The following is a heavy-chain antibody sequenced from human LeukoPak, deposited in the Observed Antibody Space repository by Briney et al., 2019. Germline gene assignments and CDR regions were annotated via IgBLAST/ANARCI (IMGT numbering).Heavy chain of an antibody. CDR3: ASSRTDSSGWYPGYYYYYGMDV. D-gene: IGHD6-19*01. J-gene: IGHJ6*02. V-gene: IGHV3-30-3*01. CDR2: ISYDGSNK. CDR1: GFTFSSYA. Sequence: TGGSLRLSCAASGFTFSSYAMHWVRQAPGKGLEWVAVISYDGSNKYYADSVKGRFTISRDNSKNTLYLQMNSLRAEDTAEYYCASSRTDSSGWYPGYYYYYGMDVWGQGTTVTVSS.